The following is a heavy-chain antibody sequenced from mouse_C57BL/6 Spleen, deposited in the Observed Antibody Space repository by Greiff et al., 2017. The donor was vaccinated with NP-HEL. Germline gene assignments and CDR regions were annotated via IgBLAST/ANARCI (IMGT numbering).Heavy chain of an antibody. V-gene: IGHV5-17*01. CDR1: GFTFSDYG. Sequence: EVMLVESGGGLVKPGGSLKLSCAASGFTFSDYGMHWVRQAPEKGLEWVAYISSGSSTIYYADTVKGRFPISRDNAKNTLFLQMTSLRSEDTAMYYCARRDGSSYDWYFDVWGTGTTVTVSS. CDR2: ISSGSSTI. D-gene: IGHD1-1*01. CDR3: ARRDGSSYDWYFDV. J-gene: IGHJ1*03.